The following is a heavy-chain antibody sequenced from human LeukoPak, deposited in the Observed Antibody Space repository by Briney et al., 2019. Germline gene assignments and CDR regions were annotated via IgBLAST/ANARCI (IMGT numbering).Heavy chain of an antibody. CDR3: ARDLLPFRRDGYNGRLDAFDI. D-gene: IGHD5-12*01. J-gene: IGHJ3*02. Sequence: PSETLSLTCTVSGGSISSYYWSWIRQPPGKGLEWIGYIYYSGSTNYNPSLKSRVTISVDTSKNQFSLKLSSVTTADTAVYYCARDLLPFRRDGYNGRLDAFDIWGQGTMVTVSS. CDR1: GGSISSYY. V-gene: IGHV4-59*12. CDR2: IYYSGST.